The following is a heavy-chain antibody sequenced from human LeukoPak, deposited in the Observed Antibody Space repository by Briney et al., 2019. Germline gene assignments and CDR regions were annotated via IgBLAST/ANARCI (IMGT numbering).Heavy chain of an antibody. CDR2: VIPIFGTA. J-gene: IGHJ4*02. Sequence: VASVKGSCKASGGTFTSSAISWVRQAPGQGLEWVGGVIPIFGTAKHAQKFQGRVTITADESTSTAYMELSSVRSEDTAVCYCASNPGCLGYCRSSSRYFDYWGQGTLVTVPS. D-gene: IGHD2-2*01. CDR1: GGTFTSSA. CDR3: ASNPGCLGYCRSSSRYFDY. V-gene: IGHV1-69*13.